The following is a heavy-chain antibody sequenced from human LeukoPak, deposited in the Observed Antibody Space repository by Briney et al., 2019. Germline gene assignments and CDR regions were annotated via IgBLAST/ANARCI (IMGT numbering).Heavy chain of an antibody. J-gene: IGHJ4*02. CDR1: GFTFSSYA. V-gene: IGHV3-30-3*01. CDR3: ARSGYSGYDCDY. CDR2: ISYDGSNK. Sequence: GGSLRLSCAASGFTFSSYAMSWVRQAPGKGLEWVAVISYDGSNKYYADSVKGRFTISRDNSKNTLYLQMNSLRAEDTAVYYCARSGYSGYDCDYWGQGTLVTVSS. D-gene: IGHD5-12*01.